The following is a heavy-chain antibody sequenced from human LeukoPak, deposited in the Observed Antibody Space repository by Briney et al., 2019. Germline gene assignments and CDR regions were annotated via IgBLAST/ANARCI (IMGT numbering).Heavy chain of an antibody. J-gene: IGHJ4*02. CDR1: GYTFTGYY. V-gene: IGHV1-2*02. D-gene: IGHD3-10*01. CDR2: INPNSGGT. CDR3: ARVLSGGLLWFGELLYFDY. Sequence: GASVKVSCKASGYTFTGYYTHWVRQAPGQGLEWMGWINPNSGGTNYAQKFQGRVTMTRDTSISTAYMELSRLRSDDTAVYYCARVLSGGLLWFGELLYFDYWGQGTLVTVSS.